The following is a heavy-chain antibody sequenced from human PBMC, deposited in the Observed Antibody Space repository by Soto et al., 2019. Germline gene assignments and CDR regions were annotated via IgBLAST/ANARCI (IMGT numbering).Heavy chain of an antibody. J-gene: IGHJ4*02. CDR2: ISWNSGSI. Sequence: EVQLVESGGGLVQPGRSLRLSCAASGFTFDDYAMHWVRQAPGKGLEWVSGISWNSGSIGYADSVKGRFTISRDNAKNSLYLQMNSLRAEDTALYYCAKDIARDVDYAFDYWGQGTLVTVSS. D-gene: IGHD4-17*01. V-gene: IGHV3-9*01. CDR1: GFTFDDYA. CDR3: AKDIARDVDYAFDY.